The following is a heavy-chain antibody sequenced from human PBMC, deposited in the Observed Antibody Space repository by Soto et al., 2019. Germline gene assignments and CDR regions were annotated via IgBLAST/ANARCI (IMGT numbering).Heavy chain of an antibody. D-gene: IGHD3-22*01. CDR3: ARGGTYYYDSSGSHLTAFDI. V-gene: IGHV1-69*01. CDR2: IIPIFGTA. Sequence: QVQLVQSGAEVKKPGSSVKVSCKASGGTFSSYAISWVRQAPGQGLEWMGGIIPIFGTANYGQKFQGRVKITADESTSTPYMELSSLRSEDTAVYYCARGGTYYYDSSGSHLTAFDIWCQGTMVTVSS. J-gene: IGHJ3*02. CDR1: GGTFSSYA.